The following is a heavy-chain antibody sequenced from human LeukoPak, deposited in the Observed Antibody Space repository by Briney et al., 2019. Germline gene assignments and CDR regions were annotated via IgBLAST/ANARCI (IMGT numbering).Heavy chain of an antibody. D-gene: IGHD2-8*02. CDR1: GGSISSGGYY. CDR3: ARLVEYYYDF. CDR2: IYHSGST. V-gene: IGHV4-30-2*01. J-gene: IGHJ4*02. Sequence: SETLSLTCTVSGGSISSGGYYWSWIRQPPGKGLEWIGYIYHSGSTYYNPSLKSRVTISVDRSKNQFSLKLSSVTAADTAVYYCARLVEYYYDFWGQGTLVTVSS.